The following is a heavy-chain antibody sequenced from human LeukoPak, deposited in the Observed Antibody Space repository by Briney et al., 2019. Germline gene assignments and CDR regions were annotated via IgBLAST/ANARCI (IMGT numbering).Heavy chain of an antibody. CDR2: ISSSSYI. V-gene: IGHV3-21*04. CDR1: GFTFSSYS. CDR3: ARDRPSGWLQWDY. Sequence: GGSLRLSCAASGFTFSSYSMNWVRQAPGKGLEWVSSISSSSYIYYADSVKGRFTISRDNAKNSLYLQMNSLRVEDTAVYYCARDRPSGWLQWDYWGQGTLVTVSS. J-gene: IGHJ4*02. D-gene: IGHD5-24*01.